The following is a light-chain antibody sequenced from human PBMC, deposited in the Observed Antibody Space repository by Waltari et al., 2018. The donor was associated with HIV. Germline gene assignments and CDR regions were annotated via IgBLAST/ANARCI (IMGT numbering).Light chain of an antibody. CDR2: DSS. Sequence: EIVVTQFPAALSVSPGVRASPSGTVSQSVSTYLACYHQVPGQAPRLPISDSSNRATGVPVRFSGSGSGTHFILTISSLQSEDSGVYYCQQYSDWPRAFGLGTKVEV. J-gene: IGKJ1*01. V-gene: IGKV3-15*01. CDR3: QQYSDWPRA. CDR1: QSVSTY.